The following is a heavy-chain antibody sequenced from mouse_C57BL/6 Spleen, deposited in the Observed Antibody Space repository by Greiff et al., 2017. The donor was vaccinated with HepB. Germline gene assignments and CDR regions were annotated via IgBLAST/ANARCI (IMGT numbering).Heavy chain of an antibody. V-gene: IGHV3-6*01. CDR1: GYSITSGYY. Sequence: EVKLQESGPGLVKPSQSLSLTCSVTGYSITSGYYWNWIRQFPGNKLEWMGYISYDGSNNYNPSLKNRISITRDTSKNQFFLKLNSVTTEDTATYYCARGGAYYYGSSPWYFDVWGTGTTVTVSS. CDR2: ISYDGSN. CDR3: ARGGAYYYGSSPWYFDV. D-gene: IGHD1-1*01. J-gene: IGHJ1*03.